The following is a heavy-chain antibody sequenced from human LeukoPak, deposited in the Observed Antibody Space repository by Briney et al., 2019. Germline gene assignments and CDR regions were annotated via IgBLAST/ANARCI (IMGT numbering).Heavy chain of an antibody. CDR2: ISSSGSTI. D-gene: IGHD4-23*01. CDR1: GFTFSSYS. CDR3: ARGDYGGNSDAFDI. Sequence: GGSLRLSCAASGFTFSSYSMNWVRQAPGKGLEWVSYISSSGSTIYYADSVKGRFTISRDNAKNSLYLQMNSLRADDTAVYYCARGDYGGNSDAFDIWGQGTMVTVSS. J-gene: IGHJ3*02. V-gene: IGHV3-48*04.